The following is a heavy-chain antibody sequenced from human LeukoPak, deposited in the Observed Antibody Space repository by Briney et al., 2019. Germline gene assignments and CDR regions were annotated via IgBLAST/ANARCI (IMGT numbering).Heavy chain of an antibody. V-gene: IGHV1-18*01. J-gene: IGHJ4*02. CDR3: ARDNSIGWRPYYFDY. CDR2: ISAYNGNT. Sequence: ASVKVSCKASGYTFTSYGISWVRQAPGQGLEWMGWISAYNGNTNYAQKFQGRLTITADKSTTTAYMELSSLRSEDTAVYYCARDNSIGWRPYYFDYWGQGTLVTVSS. CDR1: GYTFTSYG. D-gene: IGHD6-19*01.